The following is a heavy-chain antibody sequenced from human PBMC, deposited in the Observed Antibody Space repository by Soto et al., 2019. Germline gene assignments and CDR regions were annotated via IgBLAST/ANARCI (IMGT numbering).Heavy chain of an antibody. D-gene: IGHD3-22*01. CDR1: GFSLSTSGMC. Sequence: SGPTLVNPTQTLTLTCTFSGFSLSTSGMCVSWIRQPPGKALEWLALINWDDDKYYSTSLKTRLTISKDTSKNQVALTMTNMDPVDTATYYCARANYYYDSSGYPDGFFDYWGQGTLVTVSS. V-gene: IGHV2-70*01. J-gene: IGHJ4*02. CDR2: INWDDDK. CDR3: ARANYYYDSSGYPDGFFDY.